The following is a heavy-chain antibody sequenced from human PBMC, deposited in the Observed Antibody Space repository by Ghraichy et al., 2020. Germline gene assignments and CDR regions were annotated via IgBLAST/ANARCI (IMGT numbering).Heavy chain of an antibody. CDR2: IYYSGST. V-gene: IGHV4-31*03. CDR3: ARDKSGYDYTNYYYNYYMDV. CDR1: GGSISSGGYY. J-gene: IGHJ6*03. Sequence: SETLSLTCTVSGGSISSGGYYWSWIRQHPGKGLEWIGYIYYSGSTYYNPSLKGRVTISVDTSKNQFSLKLSSVTAADTAVYDCARDKSGYDYTNYYYNYYMDVCGKGTTVTVSS. D-gene: IGHD5-12*01.